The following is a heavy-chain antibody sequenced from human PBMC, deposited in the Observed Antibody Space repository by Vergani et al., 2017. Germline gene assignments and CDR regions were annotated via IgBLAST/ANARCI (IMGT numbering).Heavy chain of an antibody. CDR3: AKNHAVWGSYRLDY. V-gene: IGHV3-23*04. CDR1: GFTFSSYA. D-gene: IGHD3-16*02. CDR2: ISGSGGST. J-gene: IGHJ4*02. Sequence: VQLVESGGGVVQPGRSLRLSCAASGFTFSSYAMSWVRQAPGKGLEWVSAISGSGGSTYYADSVKGRFTISRDNSKNTLYLQMNSLRAEDTAVYYCAKNHAVWGSYRLDYWGQGTLVTVSS.